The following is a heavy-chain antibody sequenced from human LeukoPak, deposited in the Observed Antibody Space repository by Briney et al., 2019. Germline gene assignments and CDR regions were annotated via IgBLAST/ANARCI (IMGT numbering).Heavy chain of an antibody. CDR3: ASFQLWFGELLLGFGY. CDR2: INHSGST. V-gene: IGHV4-34*01. J-gene: IGHJ4*02. Sequence: PSETLSLTCAVYGGSFSGYYWSWIRQPPGKGLEWIGEINHSGSTNYNPSLKSRVTISVDTSKNQFSLKPRSVTAADTAVYYCASFQLWFGELLLGFGYWGQGTLVTVSS. D-gene: IGHD3-10*01. CDR1: GGSFSGYY.